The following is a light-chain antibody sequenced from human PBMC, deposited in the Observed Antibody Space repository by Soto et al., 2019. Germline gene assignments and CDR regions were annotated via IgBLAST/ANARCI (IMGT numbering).Light chain of an antibody. CDR1: SRDVGGYNS. V-gene: IGLV2-11*01. Sequence: QSALTQPRSVSGSPGQSVTISCTGTSRDVGGYNSVSWYQQHPGKAPKLMIYDVSQRPSGVPDRFSGSKSGNTASLTISGLQPEDEADYFCCSYAGTYTYVFGTGTKLTVL. CDR3: CSYAGTYTYV. CDR2: DVS. J-gene: IGLJ1*01.